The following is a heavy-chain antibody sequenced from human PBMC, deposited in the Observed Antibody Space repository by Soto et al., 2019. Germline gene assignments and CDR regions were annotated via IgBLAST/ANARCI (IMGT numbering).Heavy chain of an antibody. J-gene: IGHJ3*02. CDR1: GFTFSSYS. CDR2: ISSSSSYI. V-gene: IGHV3-21*01. Sequence: GSLRLSCAASGFTFSSYSMNWVRQAPGKGLEWVSSISSSSSYIYYADSVKGRFTISRDNAKNSLYLQMNSLRAEETAVYYCARSGRQAYCGGDCSQGVGAFDIWGQGTMVTVSS. CDR3: ARSGRQAYCGGDCSQGVGAFDI. D-gene: IGHD2-21*02.